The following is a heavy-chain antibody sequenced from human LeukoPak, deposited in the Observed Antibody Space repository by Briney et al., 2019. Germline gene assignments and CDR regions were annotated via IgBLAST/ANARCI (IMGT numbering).Heavy chain of an antibody. CDR2: ISYSGST. CDR1: VDPISRYY. Sequence: SEPLSLTCTLSVDPISRYYWSWLRQPPGKGLEWNGYISYSGSTNYNPSLKSRVTISVDTSKKQYSLKLSSVTAADTAVYYCARANGGYYCDYWGQGTPVTVSS. D-gene: IGHD2-8*01. J-gene: IGHJ4*02. V-gene: IGHV4-59*01. CDR3: ARANGGYYCDY.